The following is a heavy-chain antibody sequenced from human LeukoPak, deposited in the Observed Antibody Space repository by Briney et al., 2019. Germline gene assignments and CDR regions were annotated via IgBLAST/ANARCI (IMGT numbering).Heavy chain of an antibody. V-gene: IGHV1-2*02. D-gene: IGHD6-13*01. Sequence: ASVKVSCKASGYTFTGYYMHWVRQAPGQGLEWMGWINPNSGGTNYAQKFQGRVTMTRDTSISTAYMELSRLRSDDTAVYYCARGHSSSYYYYYMDVWSKGTTVTVSS. CDR1: GYTFTGYY. CDR2: INPNSGGT. J-gene: IGHJ6*03. CDR3: ARGHSSSYYYYYMDV.